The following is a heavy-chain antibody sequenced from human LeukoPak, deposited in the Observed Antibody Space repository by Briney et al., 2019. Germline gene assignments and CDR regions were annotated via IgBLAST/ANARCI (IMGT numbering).Heavy chain of an antibody. D-gene: IGHD3-10*01. CDR3: ARVPLNDASRHYYPH. V-gene: IGHV1-3*04. CDR1: GYTFTSYA. CDR2: INTGNGNT. J-gene: IGHJ1*01. Sequence: ASVKVSCKASGYTFTSYAMHWVRQAPRQSPEWMGWINTGNGNTKSSQKFQDRVTLTRDTSASTAYMELNSLSSGDTAVYYCARVPLNDASRHYYPHWGQGTLVSVSS.